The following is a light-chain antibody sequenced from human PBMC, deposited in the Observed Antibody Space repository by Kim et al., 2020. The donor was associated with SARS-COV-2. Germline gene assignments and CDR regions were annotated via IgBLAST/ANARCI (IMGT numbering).Light chain of an antibody. CDR2: GAS. J-gene: IGKJ2*03. CDR3: KQYGNAPRS. Sequence: EIVLTQSPGTLSLSPGERATLSCRASQSVSSRNLAWYEQKPGQAPRLLIYGASSRATGIPDRFSGSGSGTDFTLTISRLEPEDFAVYYCKQYGNAPRSFGQGTKLEL. V-gene: IGKV3-20*01. CDR1: QSVSSRN.